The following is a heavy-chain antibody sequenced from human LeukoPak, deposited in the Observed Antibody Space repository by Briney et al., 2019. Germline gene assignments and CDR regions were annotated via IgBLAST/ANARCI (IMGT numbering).Heavy chain of an antibody. CDR2: IYYSGST. V-gene: IGHV4-59*01. CDR3: AGGKATNDYYYYGMDV. Sequence: SETLSLTCTVSGGSISSYYWSWIRQPPGKGLEWIGYIYYSGSTNYNPSLKSRVTISVDTSKNQFSLKLSSVTAADTAVYYCAGGKATNDYYYYGMDVWGKGTTVTVSS. D-gene: IGHD1-1*01. J-gene: IGHJ6*04. CDR1: GGSISSYY.